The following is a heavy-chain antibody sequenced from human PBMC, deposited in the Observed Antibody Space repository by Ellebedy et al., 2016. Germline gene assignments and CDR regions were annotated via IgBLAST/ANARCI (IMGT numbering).Heavy chain of an antibody. Sequence: SETLSLXXTVSGGTISSSSYYWDWIRQPPGEGLEWIGSIFYSGSTYYNPSLKSRLTISVDTSKNQFSLKLRSVTAADTAVYYCARRAHSRSSGAYYYFMDVWGKGTTVTVSS. CDR1: GGTISSSSYY. CDR3: ARRAHSRSSGAYYYFMDV. J-gene: IGHJ6*03. D-gene: IGHD6-6*01. CDR2: IFYSGST. V-gene: IGHV4-39*01.